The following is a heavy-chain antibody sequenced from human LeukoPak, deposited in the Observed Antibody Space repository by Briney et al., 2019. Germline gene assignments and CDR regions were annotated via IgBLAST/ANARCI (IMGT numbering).Heavy chain of an antibody. CDR1: GFTFSNYW. D-gene: IGHD7-27*01. Sequence: PGGSLRLSCAASGFTFSNYWLTWVRQAPGKGLEWVSAISGSGGSTYYADSVKGRFTISRDNSKNTLYLQMNSLRAEDTAVYYCAKIGDLGYYMDVWGKGTTVTVSS. CDR2: ISGSGGST. CDR3: AKIGDLGYYMDV. V-gene: IGHV3-23*01. J-gene: IGHJ6*03.